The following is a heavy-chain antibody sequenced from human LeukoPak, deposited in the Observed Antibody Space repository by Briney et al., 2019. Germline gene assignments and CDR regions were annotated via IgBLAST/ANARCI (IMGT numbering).Heavy chain of an antibody. CDR3: ASGSYYYFDY. CDR1: GYSFTNW. CDR2: IHPRDSDT. J-gene: IGHJ4*02. Sequence: GESLKISCKGSGYSFTNWIAWVRQMPGEGLEWMGIIHPRDSDTRYSPPFQGQVTISVDKSISTAYLQWNSLKASDTAMYYCASGSYYYFDYWGQGTLVTVSS. V-gene: IGHV5-51*01. D-gene: IGHD1-26*01.